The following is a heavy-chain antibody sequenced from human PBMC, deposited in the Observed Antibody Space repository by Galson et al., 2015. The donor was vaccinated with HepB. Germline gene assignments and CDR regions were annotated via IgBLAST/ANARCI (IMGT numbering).Heavy chain of an antibody. CDR1: GFTFNNFW. J-gene: IGHJ4*02. CDR2: IKQDGSET. D-gene: IGHD1-14*01. CDR3: TTRDDY. Sequence: SLRLSCAASGFTFNNFWMNWVRQAPGKGLECVANIKQDGSETYYADSVRGRFTVSRDNAKNSLYLQMNSLKTEDTAVYYCTTRDDYWGQGTLVTVSS. V-gene: IGHV3-7*03.